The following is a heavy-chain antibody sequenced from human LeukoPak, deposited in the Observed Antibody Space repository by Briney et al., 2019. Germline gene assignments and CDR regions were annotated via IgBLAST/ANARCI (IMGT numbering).Heavy chain of an antibody. Sequence: PGGSLRLSCAASGFTFSSYGMHWVRQAPGKGLEWVAVIWYDGSNKYYADSVKGRFTISRDNSKNTLYLQMNSLRAEDTAVYYCARDRGYYDSSGYSDAFDIWGQGTMVTVSS. CDR3: ARDRGYYDSSGYSDAFDI. CDR1: GFTFSSYG. V-gene: IGHV3-33*08. J-gene: IGHJ3*02. CDR2: IWYDGSNK. D-gene: IGHD3-22*01.